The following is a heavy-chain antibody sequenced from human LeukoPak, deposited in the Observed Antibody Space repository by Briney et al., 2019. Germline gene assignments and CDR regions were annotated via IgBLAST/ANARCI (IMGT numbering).Heavy chain of an antibody. Sequence: SETLSLTCTVSGGSISSSNYYWGWIRQPPGKGLEWIGSIYYSGSTYYNPSLKSRVTIPEDTSKNQFSLKLSSVTAADTAVYFCARGSRSGGSIDYWGQGTLVTVSS. CDR1: GGSISSSNYY. CDR3: ARGSRSGGSIDY. CDR2: IYYSGST. V-gene: IGHV4-39*07. D-gene: IGHD2-15*01. J-gene: IGHJ4*02.